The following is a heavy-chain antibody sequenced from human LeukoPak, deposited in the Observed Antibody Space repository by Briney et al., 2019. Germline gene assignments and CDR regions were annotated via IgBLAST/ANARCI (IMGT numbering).Heavy chain of an antibody. CDR2: IYSGGNT. D-gene: IGHD2-2*01. CDR1: EFSVSTDY. J-gene: IGHJ4*02. V-gene: IGHV3-53*01. Sequence: PGGSLTLSCAASEFSVSTDYMHWVRQAPGKGLEWVSVIYSGGNTYYADSVKDRFTISRDKSKNTLYLRMNSLRAEDTAVYYCAKHVGYCSSSTCHFDYWGQGTLVSVSS. CDR3: AKHVGYCSSSTCHFDY.